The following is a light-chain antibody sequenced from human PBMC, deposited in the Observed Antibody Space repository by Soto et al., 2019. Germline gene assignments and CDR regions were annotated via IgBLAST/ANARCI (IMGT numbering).Light chain of an antibody. J-gene: IGLJ1*01. V-gene: IGLV2-8*01. CDR1: NSEVGGYNY. CDR3: SSYAGSNNPYV. CDR2: EVS. Sequence: QSALTQPPSPSGSPGQSVTISCTGNNSEVGGYNYVSWYQQHPGKAPKLMIYEVSKRPSGVPDRFSGSKSGNTASLTVSGLQAEDEADYYCSSYAGSNNPYVFGTGTKVTV.